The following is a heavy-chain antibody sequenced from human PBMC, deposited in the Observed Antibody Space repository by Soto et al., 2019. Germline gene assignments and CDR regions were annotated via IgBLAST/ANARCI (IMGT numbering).Heavy chain of an antibody. V-gene: IGHV3-23*01. D-gene: IGHD6-19*01. J-gene: IGHJ4*02. Sequence: LRLSCAASGFTFSSYAMSWVRQAPGKGLEWISAVSGSGGTTYYADSVKGRFTISRDNAKNTLYLQMNSLRADDTAVYYCARARYSSGFDYWGQGTLVTVSS. CDR2: VSGSGGTT. CDR1: GFTFSSYA. CDR3: ARARYSSGFDY.